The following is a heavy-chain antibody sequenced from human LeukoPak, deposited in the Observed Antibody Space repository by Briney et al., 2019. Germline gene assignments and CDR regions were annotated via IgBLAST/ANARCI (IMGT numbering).Heavy chain of an antibody. D-gene: IGHD1-1*01. CDR3: ARGSFSGTASFDY. J-gene: IGHJ4*02. CDR1: GFXFSDYY. V-gene: IGHV3-11*06. CDR2: ISGSSSYT. Sequence: PGGSLRLSCAASGFXFSDYYITWIRQAPGKGLEWVSYISGSSSYTNHAGSVKGRFTISRDNAKNSLYLQMNSLRAEDTAVYYCARGSFSGTASFDYWGQGTLVTVSS.